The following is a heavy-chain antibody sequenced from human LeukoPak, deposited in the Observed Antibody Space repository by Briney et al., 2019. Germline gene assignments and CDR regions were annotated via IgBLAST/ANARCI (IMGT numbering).Heavy chain of an antibody. Sequence: GGSLRLSCAASGFTFDDYAMHWVRQAPGRGLEWASLISGVGGSTYYADSVKGRFTISRDNRKNSLYRQMNSLRTEDTALYYCAKDIGATVEYYFQHWGQGTLVTVSS. J-gene: IGHJ1*01. D-gene: IGHD1-26*01. V-gene: IGHV3-43*02. CDR1: GFTFDDYA. CDR3: AKDIGATVEYYFQH. CDR2: ISGVGGST.